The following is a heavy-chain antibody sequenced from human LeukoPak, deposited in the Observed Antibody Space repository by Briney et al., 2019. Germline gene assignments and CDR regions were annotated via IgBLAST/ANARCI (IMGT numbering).Heavy chain of an antibody. D-gene: IGHD6-19*01. Sequence: SGGSLRLSCAASGFTFSSYSMSWVRQAPGKGLEWVSSISSCSGYIYYGDSVKGRFTISRDNAKNSLYLQMNTLRAEDTAVYYCASFDSSGWHYFDYWGQGTLVTVSA. V-gene: IGHV3-21*01. CDR2: ISSCSGYI. CDR3: ASFDSSGWHYFDY. CDR1: GFTFSSYS. J-gene: IGHJ4*02.